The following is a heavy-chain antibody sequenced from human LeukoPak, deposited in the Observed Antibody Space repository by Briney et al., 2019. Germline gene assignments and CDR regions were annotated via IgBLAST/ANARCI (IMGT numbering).Heavy chain of an antibody. Sequence: PSETLSLTCTVSGGSISSDSYYWGWIRQPPGKGLEWIGSIYYSGSTYYNPSLKSRVTISVDTSKNQFSLKLSSVTAADTAVYYCARVGSRESGWFDPWGQGTLVTVSS. CDR1: GGSISSDSYY. CDR2: IYYSGST. D-gene: IGHD1-26*01. V-gene: IGHV4-39*07. CDR3: ARVGSRESGWFDP. J-gene: IGHJ5*02.